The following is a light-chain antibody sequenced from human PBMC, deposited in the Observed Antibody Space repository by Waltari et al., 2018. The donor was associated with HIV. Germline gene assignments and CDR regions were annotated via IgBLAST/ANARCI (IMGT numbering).Light chain of an antibody. J-gene: IGLJ2*01. CDR2: DVT. CDR1: SNDIGTYNF. Sequence: QSALTQPPSASGSPGQSVAIPCTGSSNDIGTYNFVSWYQHHPGKAPKLIKYDVTRRPPGIPDRFSGTKSGYTASLTVSDLQVEDEADYYCVSYTEKDTFLLFGGGTKLAV. V-gene: IGLV2-8*01. CDR3: VSYTEKDTFLL.